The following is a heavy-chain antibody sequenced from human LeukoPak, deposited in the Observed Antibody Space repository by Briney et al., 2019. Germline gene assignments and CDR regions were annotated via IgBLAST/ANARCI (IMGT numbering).Heavy chain of an antibody. CDR3: ARVPRPDFASGSYRHYYYMDV. J-gene: IGHJ6*03. V-gene: IGHV1-2*02. CDR2: INPHSGGT. CDR1: GYTFTHYY. D-gene: IGHD3-10*01. Sequence: ASVKVSCQASGYTFTHYYVHWVRQAPGQGLEWMGWINPHSGGTNSAQEFQGRVTMTRDTSISTAFMELSTLRSDDTAVYFCARVPRPDFASGSYRHYYYMDVWGKGTTVTVSS.